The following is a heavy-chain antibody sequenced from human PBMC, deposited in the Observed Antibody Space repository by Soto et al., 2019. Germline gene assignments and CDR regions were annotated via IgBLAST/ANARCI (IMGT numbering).Heavy chain of an antibody. V-gene: IGHV1-69*01. Sequence: QVQLVQSGAEVKKPGSSVKVSCKASGGTFSSYAISWVRQAPGQGLEWMGGIIPIFGTANYAQKFQGRVTITADESTSPAYMELSSLRSEETAVYYCARDPSSIAARPVGYNWFVPWCQGTLVTVSS. CDR2: IIPIFGTA. D-gene: IGHD6-6*01. CDR1: GGTFSSYA. J-gene: IGHJ5*02. CDR3: ARDPSSIAARPVGYNWFVP.